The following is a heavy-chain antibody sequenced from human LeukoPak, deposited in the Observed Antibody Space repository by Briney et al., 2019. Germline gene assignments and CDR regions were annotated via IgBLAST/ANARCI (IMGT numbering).Heavy chain of an antibody. Sequence: GASVKVSCKASGYTFTSYGISWVRQAPGQGLEWMGWINPNSGGTNYAQKFQGRVTMTRDTSISTAYMELSRLGSDDTAVYYCARDLYSGSYAPEYFQHWGQGTLVTVSS. D-gene: IGHD1-26*01. J-gene: IGHJ1*01. V-gene: IGHV1-2*02. CDR1: GYTFTSYG. CDR3: ARDLYSGSYAPEYFQH. CDR2: INPNSGGT.